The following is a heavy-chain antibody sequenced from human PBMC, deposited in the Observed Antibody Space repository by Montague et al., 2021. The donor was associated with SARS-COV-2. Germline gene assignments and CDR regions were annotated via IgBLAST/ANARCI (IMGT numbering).Heavy chain of an antibody. CDR1: GGSISSSSYY. J-gene: IGHJ4*02. D-gene: IGHD2-8*02. CDR2: IYYSGST. CDR3: AGVEGGGVIDY. Sequence: SETLSLTCAVHGGSISSSSYYWGWIRQPPGKGLEWIGSIYYSGSTYYNPSLKSRVTISVDTSKNQFSLKLSSVTAADTAVYYCAGVEGGGVIDYWGQGTLVTVSS. V-gene: IGHV4-39*07.